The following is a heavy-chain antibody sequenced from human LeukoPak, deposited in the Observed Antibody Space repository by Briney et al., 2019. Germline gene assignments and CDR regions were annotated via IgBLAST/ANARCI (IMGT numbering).Heavy chain of an antibody. CDR3: AREDSSGYYYGY. V-gene: IGHV3-33*08. D-gene: IGHD3-22*01. CDR1: GFTVSTNY. J-gene: IGHJ4*02. CDR2: IWYDGSNK. Sequence: GGSLRLSCAASGFTVSTNYMSWVRQAPGKGLEWVAVIWYDGSNKYYADSVKGRFTISRDNSKNTLYLQMNSLRAEDTAVYYCAREDSSGYYYGYWGQGTLVTVSS.